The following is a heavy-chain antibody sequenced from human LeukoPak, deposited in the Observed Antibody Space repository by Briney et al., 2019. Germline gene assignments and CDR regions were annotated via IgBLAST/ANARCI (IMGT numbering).Heavy chain of an antibody. CDR3: ARRNSGWDWYFDL. Sequence: PSETLSLTCTVSGGSISSYYWSWIRQPPGKGLEWIGYIYYSGATNYNPSLRSRATMSADTSKNQFSLELSSMTAADTAVYYCARRNSGWDWYFDLWGRGTLVTVSS. CDR2: IYYSGAT. J-gene: IGHJ2*01. CDR1: GGSISSYY. V-gene: IGHV4-59*01. D-gene: IGHD6-19*01.